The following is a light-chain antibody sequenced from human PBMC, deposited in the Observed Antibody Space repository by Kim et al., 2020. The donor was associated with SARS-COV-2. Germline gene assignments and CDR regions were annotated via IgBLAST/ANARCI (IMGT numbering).Light chain of an antibody. V-gene: IGLV2-14*03. CDR1: SSDVGGYNY. J-gene: IGLJ3*02. CDR3: SSYTSSSTRV. CDR2: DVS. Sequence: QSLPISCTRTSSDVGGYNYVSWYQQHPGHAPTLMIYDVSNRPSGVSNRFSGSKSGNTASLTISGLQAEDEADYYCSSYTSSSTRVFGGGTQLTVL.